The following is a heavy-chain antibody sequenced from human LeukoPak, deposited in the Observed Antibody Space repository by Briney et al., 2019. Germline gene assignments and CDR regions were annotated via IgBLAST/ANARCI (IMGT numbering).Heavy chain of an antibody. CDR2: ISGTGSNT. Sequence: PGGSLRLSCAASGFTSSGYAMGWVRQAPGKGLECVSTISGTGSNTYYADSVKGRFTISRDNSKNTLYLQMTSLRAEDTAVYFCAARPPVIVAGPFDYWGQGILVTVSS. CDR1: GFTSSGYA. J-gene: IGHJ4*02. V-gene: IGHV3-23*01. D-gene: IGHD5-12*01. CDR3: AARPPVIVAGPFDY.